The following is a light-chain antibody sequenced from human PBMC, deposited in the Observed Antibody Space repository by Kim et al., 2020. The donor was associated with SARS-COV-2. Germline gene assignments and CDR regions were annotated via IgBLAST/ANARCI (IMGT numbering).Light chain of an antibody. J-gene: IGLJ3*02. CDR2: DVT. CDR3: VSFTTRTSWV. V-gene: IGLV2-14*04. CDR1: SSDIGGYNY. Sequence: GQSITISCNGTSSDIGGYNYVSWYQQHPGKAPKLMIYDVTKRPSGVSNRFSGSKSGNTASLTISGLQTEDEADYYCVSFTTRTSWVFGGGTKVTVL.